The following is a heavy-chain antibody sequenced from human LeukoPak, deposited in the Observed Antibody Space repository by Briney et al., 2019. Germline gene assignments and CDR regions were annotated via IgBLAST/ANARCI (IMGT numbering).Heavy chain of an antibody. Sequence: ASVKVSCKASGYTFTSYGISWVRQAPGQGLEWMGWISAYNGNTNYAQKLQGRVTMTTDTSTSTAYMELRSLRSDDTAVYYCARALRSEWLRFSYYYGMDVWGQGTTVTVSS. CDR2: ISAYNGNT. D-gene: IGHD5-12*01. J-gene: IGHJ6*02. CDR1: GYTFTSYG. CDR3: ARALRSEWLRFSYYYGMDV. V-gene: IGHV1-18*01.